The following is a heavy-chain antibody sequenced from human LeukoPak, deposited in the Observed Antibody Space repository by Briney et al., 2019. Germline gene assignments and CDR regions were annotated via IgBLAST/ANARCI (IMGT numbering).Heavy chain of an antibody. D-gene: IGHD6-19*01. CDR2: ITGTGVST. CDR3: AKSQRWLIPGGH. J-gene: IGHJ4*02. Sequence: GGSLRLSCAASGFTFSSYAMSWVRQAPGKGLEWVSTITGTGVSTYYADSVKGRFTISRDNSKGTLYLQMDSLRVEDTAVYYCAKSQRWLIPGGHWGQGTLVTVSS. V-gene: IGHV3-23*01. CDR1: GFTFSSYA.